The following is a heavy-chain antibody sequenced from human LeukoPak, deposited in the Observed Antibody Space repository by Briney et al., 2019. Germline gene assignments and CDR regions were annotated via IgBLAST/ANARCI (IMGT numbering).Heavy chain of an antibody. CDR3: ARGGAVVVPAAQGFFDL. CDR1: GGSISSYY. Sequence: SDTLSLTCTVSGGSISSYYWSWIRQPAGKGLEWIGRIYTSGSTNYNPSLKSRVTMSVDTSKNQFSLKLSSVTAADTAVYYCARGGAVVVPAAQGFFDLWGRGTLVTVSS. V-gene: IGHV4-4*07. CDR2: IYTSGST. J-gene: IGHJ2*01. D-gene: IGHD2-2*01.